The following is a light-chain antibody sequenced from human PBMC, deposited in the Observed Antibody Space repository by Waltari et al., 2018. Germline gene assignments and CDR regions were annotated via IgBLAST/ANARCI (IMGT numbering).Light chain of an antibody. CDR1: QSISSY. Sequence: DIQMTQYPSSLSASVGDSVPITCRASQSISSYLNWYQQKPGKAPNLLNYAASSLQSGVPSRFSGSGSGTDFTLTISSLQPEDFATYYCQQSYSTPSITFGQGTRLEIK. V-gene: IGKV1-39*01. J-gene: IGKJ5*01. CDR3: QQSYSTPSIT. CDR2: AAS.